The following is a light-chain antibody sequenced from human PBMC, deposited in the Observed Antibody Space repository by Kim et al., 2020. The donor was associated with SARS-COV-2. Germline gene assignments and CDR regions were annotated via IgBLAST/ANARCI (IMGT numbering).Light chain of an antibody. V-gene: IGLV3-21*04. J-gene: IGLJ2*01. CDR2: YDS. Sequence: SSELTQPPSVSVAPGKTARITCGGNNIGSKSVHWYQQKPGQAPVLVIYYDSERPSGIPERFSGSNSGNTATLTISRVEAGDEADYYCQVWDSSSDDPVVFGGGTQLTVL. CDR1: NIGSKS. CDR3: QVWDSSSDDPVV.